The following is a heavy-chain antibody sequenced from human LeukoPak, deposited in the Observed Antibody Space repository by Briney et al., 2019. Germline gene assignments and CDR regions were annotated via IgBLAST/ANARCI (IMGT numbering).Heavy chain of an antibody. J-gene: IGHJ4*02. D-gene: IGHD3-10*01. Sequence: PSETLSLTCTVSGDSISIYYWSWIRQPAGKGLEWIGRVFPGGGTNYNPSLKSRVTMSVDTSKNQFSLKLTSVTAADTAVYYCARDLDGSGSYFDYRGQGTLVTVSS. CDR1: GDSISIYY. CDR2: VFPGGGT. V-gene: IGHV4-4*07. CDR3: ARDLDGSGSYFDY.